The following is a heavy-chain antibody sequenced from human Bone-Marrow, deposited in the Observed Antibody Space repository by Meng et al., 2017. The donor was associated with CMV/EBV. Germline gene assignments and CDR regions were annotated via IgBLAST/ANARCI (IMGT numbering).Heavy chain of an antibody. Sequence: SGPTLVNPTQTLTLTCTYSGFSLPTSGMCVNWVRQPPGKALEWLALIDWDGDKYYRTSLKTRLTISKETSKIQVVLTMTNMDPVDSATYYCARTWRTGVSYSDFDYCGQGTLVTVSS. J-gene: IGHJ4*02. CDR1: GFSLPTSGMC. CDR3: ARTWRTGVSYSDFDY. D-gene: IGHD1-26*01. V-gene: IGHV2-70*20. CDR2: IDWDGDK.